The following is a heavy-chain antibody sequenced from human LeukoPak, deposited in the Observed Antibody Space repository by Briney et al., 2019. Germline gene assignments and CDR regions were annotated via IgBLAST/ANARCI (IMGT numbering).Heavy chain of an antibody. V-gene: IGHV4-4*07. Sequence: PSETLSLTCTVSGGSISSYYWSWIRQPAGKGLEWIGRIYTSGSTNYNPSLKSRVTISLDTSKNQFSLKLSSVTAADTAVYYCASAAVRGYYDSSGRGAFDIWGQGTMVTVSS. CDR3: ASAAVRGYYDSSGRGAFDI. D-gene: IGHD3-22*01. CDR2: IYTSGST. J-gene: IGHJ3*02. CDR1: GGSISSYY.